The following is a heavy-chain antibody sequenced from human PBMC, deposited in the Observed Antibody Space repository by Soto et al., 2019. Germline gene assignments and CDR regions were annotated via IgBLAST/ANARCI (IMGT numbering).Heavy chain of an antibody. CDR3: ARITVTTHAFDI. Sequence: EVQLVESGGGLVQPGGSLRLSCAASGFTFSSYAMHWVRQAPGKGLEYVSAISSNGGSTYHANSVKGRFTISRDNSKNTLYLQMSSLRAEDFAVYYCARITVTTHAFDIWGQGTMVTVSS. D-gene: IGHD4-17*01. J-gene: IGHJ3*02. CDR2: ISSNGGST. CDR1: GFTFSSYA. V-gene: IGHV3-64*01.